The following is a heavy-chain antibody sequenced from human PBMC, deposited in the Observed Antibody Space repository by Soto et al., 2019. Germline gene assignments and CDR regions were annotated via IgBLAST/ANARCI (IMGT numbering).Heavy chain of an antibody. D-gene: IGHD3-10*01. CDR1: GYTFTGHY. V-gene: IGHV1-2*02. CDR3: AKLGSLWFGESQDY. J-gene: IGHJ4*02. CDR2: IGPESGAT. Sequence: ASVKVSCKASGYTFTGHYIHWVRQAPEQGPEWMGEIGPESGATRYAQKFQGRVTMTRDMSITTVYMELNNLSPDDTAVYYCAKLGSLWFGESQDYWGQGTLVTVSS.